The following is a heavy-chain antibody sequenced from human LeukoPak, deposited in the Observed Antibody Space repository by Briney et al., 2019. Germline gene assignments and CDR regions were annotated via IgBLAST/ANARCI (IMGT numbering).Heavy chain of an antibody. D-gene: IGHD2-15*01. J-gene: IGHJ5*02. CDR3: TTCIGASCYSES. CDR2: IKIKTDGGTA. V-gene: IGHV3-15*01. Sequence: GGSLRLSCAASGFTFSNAWMKWVRQAPGKGLEWVGRIKIKTDGGTADYAAPVKGRFTISRDGSKNTLYLQMDSLKTEDTAVYYCTTCIGASCYSESWGQGTLVTVSA. CDR1: GFTFSNAW.